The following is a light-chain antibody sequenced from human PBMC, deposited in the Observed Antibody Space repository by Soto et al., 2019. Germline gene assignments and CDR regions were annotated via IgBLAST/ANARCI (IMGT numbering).Light chain of an antibody. CDR2: RAS. J-gene: IGKJ1*01. CDR1: QGISNS. Sequence: DIQMTQSPPTLSASVGDRVTITCRASQGISNSLAWYQQKPGKAPKLLIYRASSLENGVPSRFSGSGSGTEFTLTINSLQPDDFATYYCQKYTENCKFGQGTKVEIK. V-gene: IGKV1-5*03. CDR3: QKYTENCK.